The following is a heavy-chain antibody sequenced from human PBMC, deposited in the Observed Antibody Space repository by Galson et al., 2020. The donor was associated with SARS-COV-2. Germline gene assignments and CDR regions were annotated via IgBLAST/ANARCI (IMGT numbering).Heavy chain of an antibody. V-gene: IGHV1-2*02. Sequence: ASVKVSCKASGYTFTGYYMHWVRQAPGQGLEWMGWINPNSGGTNYAQTFQGRVTMTRDTSISTAYMELSRLRSDDTAVYYCARDPPRGSSGWYPGVWINDAFDIWGQGTMVTVSS. J-gene: IGHJ3*02. CDR2: INPNSGGT. CDR1: GYTFTGYY. CDR3: ARDPPRGSSGWYPGVWINDAFDI. D-gene: IGHD6-19*01.